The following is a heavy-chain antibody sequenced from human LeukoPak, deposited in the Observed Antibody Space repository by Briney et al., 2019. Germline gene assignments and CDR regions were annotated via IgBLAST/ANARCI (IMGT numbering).Heavy chain of an antibody. Sequence: ASVKVSCKASGYIFTGYYMHWVRQAPGQGLEWMGIINPSGGSTSYAQKFQGRVTMTRDTSTSTVYMELSSLRSEDTAVYYCARTRPDSSSWYLHFDYWGQGTLVTVSS. V-gene: IGHV1-46*01. J-gene: IGHJ4*02. D-gene: IGHD6-13*01. CDR2: INPSGGST. CDR1: GYIFTGYY. CDR3: ARTRPDSSSWYLHFDY.